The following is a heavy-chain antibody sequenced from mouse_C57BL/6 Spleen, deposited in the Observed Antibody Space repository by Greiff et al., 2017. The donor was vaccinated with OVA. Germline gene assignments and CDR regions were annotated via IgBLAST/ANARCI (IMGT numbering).Heavy chain of an antibody. V-gene: IGHV1-26*01. D-gene: IGHD1-1*01. CDR3: AYYYGSSYLYAMDY. CDR2: INPNNGGT. Sequence: EVQLQQSGPELVKPGASVKISCKASGYTFTDYYMNWVKQSHGKSLEWIGDINPNNGGTSYNQKFKGKATLTVDKSSSTAYMELRSLTSEDSAVYYCAYYYGSSYLYAMDYWGQGTSVTVSS. CDR1: GYTFTDYY. J-gene: IGHJ4*01.